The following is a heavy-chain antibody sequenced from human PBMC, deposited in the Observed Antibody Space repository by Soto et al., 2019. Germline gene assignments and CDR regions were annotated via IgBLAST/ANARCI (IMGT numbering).Heavy chain of an antibody. CDR1: GGTFSSYA. CDR2: IIPIFGTA. CDR3: AVQSGILTGFRSPMDYYGMDV. D-gene: IGHD3-9*01. Sequence: QVQLVQSGAEVKKPGSSVKVSCKASGGTFSSYAISWVRQAPGQGLEWMGGIIPIFGTANYAQKFQGRVTITADESTSTAYMELSSLRSEDTAVYYCAVQSGILTGFRSPMDYYGMDVWGQGTTVTVSS. J-gene: IGHJ6*02. V-gene: IGHV1-69*12.